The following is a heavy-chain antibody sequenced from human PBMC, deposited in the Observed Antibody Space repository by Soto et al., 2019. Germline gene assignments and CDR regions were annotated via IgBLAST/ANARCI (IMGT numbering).Heavy chain of an antibody. V-gene: IGHV3-30*18. CDR3: AKDPQWLAPPAGWFDP. D-gene: IGHD6-19*01. J-gene: IGHJ5*02. Sequence: GGSLRLSCAASGFTFSSYGMHWVRQAPGKGLEWVAVISYDGSNKYYADSVKGRFTISRDNSKNTLYLQMNSLRAEDTAVYYCAKDPQWLAPPAGWFDPWGQGTLVTVSS. CDR2: ISYDGSNK. CDR1: GFTFSSYG.